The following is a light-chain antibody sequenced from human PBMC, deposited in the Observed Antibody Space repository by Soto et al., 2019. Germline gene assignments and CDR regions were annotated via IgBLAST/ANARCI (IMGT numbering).Light chain of an antibody. V-gene: IGKV3-20*01. CDR3: QQYGSSLLT. J-gene: IGKJ5*01. Sequence: EIVLTQSPVTLSLPPGESATLSCRASQSIGSNYLAWYQQKPGQAPRLLIYGASSRATGIPDRFSGSGSGTDFTLTISRLEPEDFAVYYCQQYGSSLLTFGQGTRLEI. CDR1: QSIGSNY. CDR2: GAS.